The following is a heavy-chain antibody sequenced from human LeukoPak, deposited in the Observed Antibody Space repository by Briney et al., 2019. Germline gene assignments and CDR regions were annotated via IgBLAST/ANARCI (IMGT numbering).Heavy chain of an antibody. CDR3: AKAPYCSSTSCLRGYYMDV. D-gene: IGHD2-2*01. J-gene: IGHJ6*03. CDR2: ISGSGGST. V-gene: IGHV3-23*01. CDR1: GFTFSSNA. Sequence: GGSLRLSCAASGFTFSSNAMNWVRQAPGKGLEWVSGISGSGGSTYYAGSVKGRFTISRDNSKNTLYLQMNSLRPEDTAVYYCAKAPYCSSTSCLRGYYMDVWGKGTTVTVSS.